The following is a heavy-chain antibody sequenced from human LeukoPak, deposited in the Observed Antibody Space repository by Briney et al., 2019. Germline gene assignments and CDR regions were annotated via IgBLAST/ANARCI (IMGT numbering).Heavy chain of an antibody. CDR2: IIPILGIA. CDR3: ARNPDSSGFYDAFDI. Sequence: SVNVSCKASGGTFSSYAISWVRQAPGQGLEWMGRIIPILGIANYAQKFQGRVTITADKSTSTAYMELSSLRSEDTAVYYCARNPDSSGFYDAFDIWGQGTMVTVSS. CDR1: GGTFSSYA. D-gene: IGHD6-19*01. J-gene: IGHJ3*02. V-gene: IGHV1-69*04.